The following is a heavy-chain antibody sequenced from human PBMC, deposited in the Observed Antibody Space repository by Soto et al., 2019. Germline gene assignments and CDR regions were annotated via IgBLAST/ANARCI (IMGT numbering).Heavy chain of an antibody. CDR1: GFTFSSYA. Sequence: EVQLLESGGGLVQPGGSLRLSCAASGFTFSSYAMSWVRQAPGKGLEWVSAISGSGGSTYYADSVKGRFTISRDNSKNTLYLQMNSLRAEDTAVYYCAKAWQVVVVVAATDFYYWGQGTLVTVSS. CDR3: AKAWQVVVVVAATDFYY. D-gene: IGHD2-15*01. J-gene: IGHJ4*02. V-gene: IGHV3-23*01. CDR2: ISGSGGST.